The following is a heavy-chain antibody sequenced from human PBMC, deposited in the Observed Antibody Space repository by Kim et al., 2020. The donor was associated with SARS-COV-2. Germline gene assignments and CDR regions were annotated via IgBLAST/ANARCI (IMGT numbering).Heavy chain of an antibody. CDR1: GFTFSSYA. CDR2: ISGSGGST. CDR3: AKDATRYYEFWSGYRDYFDY. V-gene: IGHV3-23*01. Sequence: GGSLRLSCAASGFTFSSYAMSWVRQAPGKGLEWDSAISGSGGSTYYADSGKGRFTISRDNSKNTLYLQMNSLRAEDTAVYYCAKDATRYYEFWSGYRDYFDYWGQGTLVTVSS. D-gene: IGHD3-3*01. J-gene: IGHJ4*02.